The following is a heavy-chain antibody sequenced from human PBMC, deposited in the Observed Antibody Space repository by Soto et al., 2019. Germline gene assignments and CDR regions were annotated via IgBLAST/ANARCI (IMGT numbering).Heavy chain of an antibody. CDR3: ARPYGDYDC. CDR2: MNHNRGNT. V-gene: IGHV1-8*01. CDR1: GYTFIRYD. J-gene: IGHJ5*01. Sequence: QVQLVQTGAEVKKPGASVKVSCKSSGYTFIRYDINWVRQAAGEGIEWMGWMNHNRGNTGYAQKFHGRVTMTRNTATSADYTELSSLRSEDLSVYYCARPYGDYDCWGQGTLVPGSS. D-gene: IGHD4-17*01.